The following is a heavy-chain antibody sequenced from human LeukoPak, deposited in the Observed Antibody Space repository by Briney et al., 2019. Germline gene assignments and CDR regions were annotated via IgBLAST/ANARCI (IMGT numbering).Heavy chain of an antibody. CDR2: ITYRRSA. D-gene: IGHD2-21*01. CDR1: GSLDIYY. J-gene: IGHJ4*02. V-gene: IGHV4-34*01. Sequence: SETLSLTCAVYGSLDIYYFMFARQPPGKGLQWLGEITYRRSADYNPSLKSRLTISIDVPQRQISLQLRSVTAADTAVYYCAAYGGDWNFDSWGQGTLVTVSS. CDR3: AAYGGDWNFDS.